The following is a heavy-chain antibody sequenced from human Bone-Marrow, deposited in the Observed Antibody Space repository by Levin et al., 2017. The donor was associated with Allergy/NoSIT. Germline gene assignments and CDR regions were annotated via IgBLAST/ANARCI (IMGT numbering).Heavy chain of an antibody. V-gene: IGHV3-33*01. J-gene: IGHJ4*02. CDR3: ARDRSRLRLWASSSTNYLEC. Sequence: GGSLRLSCAASGFTLSSYGMHWVRQAPGKGLEWVAVIWFDGSKKYYIDSVKGRFTISRDDSKNTLYLQMNSLRAEDTAVYYCARDRSRLRLWASSSTNYLECWGQGALVTVTS. D-gene: IGHD3-16*02. CDR2: IWFDGSKK. CDR1: GFTLSSYG.